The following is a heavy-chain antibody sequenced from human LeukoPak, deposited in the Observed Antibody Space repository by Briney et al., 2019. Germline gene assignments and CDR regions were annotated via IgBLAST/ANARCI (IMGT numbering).Heavy chain of an antibody. CDR3: AKTYYSSSWYRNFDY. D-gene: IGHD6-13*01. Sequence: PGGSLRLSCAASGFTFSSYAMSWVRQAPGKGLEWVSAISGSGGSTYYADSVKGRFTISRDNSKNTLYLQMNSLRAEDTAVYYCAKTYYSSSWYRNFDYWGQGTLVTVSS. J-gene: IGHJ4*02. CDR1: GFTFSSYA. CDR2: ISGSGGST. V-gene: IGHV3-23*01.